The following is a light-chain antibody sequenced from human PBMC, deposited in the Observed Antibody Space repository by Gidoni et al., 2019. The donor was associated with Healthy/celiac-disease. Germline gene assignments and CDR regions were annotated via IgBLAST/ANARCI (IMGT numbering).Light chain of an antibody. J-gene: IGLJ2*01. CDR1: SSNIGAGYD. CDR3: QSYDSSLSAYVV. CDR2: GNS. V-gene: IGLV1-40*01. Sequence: QSVLTQPHSVSGAPGQRVTISCTGSSSNIGAGYDVHWYQQLPGTAPKLPIYGNSNRPAGVPDRFSGSKSGTSASLAITGLQAEDEADYYCQSYDSSLSAYVVFGGGTKLTVL.